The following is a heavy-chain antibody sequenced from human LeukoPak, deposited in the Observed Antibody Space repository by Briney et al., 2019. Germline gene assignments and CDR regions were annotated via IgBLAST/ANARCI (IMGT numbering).Heavy chain of an antibody. CDR3: ARVVVDTAMGQSYYFDY. CDR1: GFTFSSYS. Sequence: GGSLRLSCAATGFTFSSYSMNWVRQAPGKGLEWVPSISSSSSYIYYADSVKGRFTISRDNAKNSLYLQMNSLRAEDTAVYYCARVVVDTAMGQSYYFDYWGQGTLVTVSS. CDR2: ISSSSSYI. D-gene: IGHD5-18*01. J-gene: IGHJ4*02. V-gene: IGHV3-21*01.